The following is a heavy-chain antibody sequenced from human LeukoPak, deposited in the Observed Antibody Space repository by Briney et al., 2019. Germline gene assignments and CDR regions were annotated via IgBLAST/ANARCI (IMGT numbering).Heavy chain of an antibody. D-gene: IGHD4-17*01. V-gene: IGHV4-34*01. CDR3: ARGGGDYYYYGMGV. CDR1: GGSFSGYY. Sequence: SETLSLTCAVYGGSFSGYYWSWIRQPPGKGLEWIGEINHSGSTNYNPSLKSRVTISVDTSKNQFSLKLSSVTAADTAVYYCARGGGDYYYYGMGVWGQGTTVTVSS. CDR2: INHSGST. J-gene: IGHJ6*02.